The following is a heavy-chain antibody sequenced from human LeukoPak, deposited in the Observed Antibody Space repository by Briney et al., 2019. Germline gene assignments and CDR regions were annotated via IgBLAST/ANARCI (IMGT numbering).Heavy chain of an antibody. CDR3: ARRIDYYGSGIDY. CDR2: INHSGST. Sequence: PSETLSLTCAVYGGSFSGYYWSWIRQPPGKGLEWIGEINHSGSTNYNPSLKSRVTVSVDTSKNQFSLKLSSVTAADTAVYYCARRIDYYGSGIDYWGQGTLVTVSS. CDR1: GGSFSGYY. D-gene: IGHD3-10*01. V-gene: IGHV4-34*01. J-gene: IGHJ4*02.